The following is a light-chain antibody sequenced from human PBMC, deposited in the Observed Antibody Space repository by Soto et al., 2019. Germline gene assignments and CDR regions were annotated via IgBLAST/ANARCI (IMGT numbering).Light chain of an antibody. CDR1: QSVSNN. J-gene: IGKJ2*01. CDR2: GAS. V-gene: IGKV3-15*01. Sequence: EVVMMQSPATLSVSPGKRVILSCRASQSVSNNLAWYQQKPGQAPRLLIYGASTRATGIPARFSGSGSGTFFSLTINSLQSDDFAVYYCHQYNTWYTFGQGTKLEIK. CDR3: HQYNTWYT.